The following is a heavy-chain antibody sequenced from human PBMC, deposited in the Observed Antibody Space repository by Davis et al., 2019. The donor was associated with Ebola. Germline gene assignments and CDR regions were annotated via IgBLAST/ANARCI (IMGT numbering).Heavy chain of an antibody. Sequence: SVKVSCKASGGTFSSYAISWVRQAPGQGLEWMGRIIPILGIANYAQKFQGRVTITADESTSTAYMELSSLRSEDTAVYYCARDGGYNPPRVYYYGMDVWGQGTTVTVSS. CDR2: IIPILGIA. CDR3: ARDGGYNPPRVYYYGMDV. V-gene: IGHV1-69*04. D-gene: IGHD5-24*01. CDR1: GGTFSSYA. J-gene: IGHJ6*02.